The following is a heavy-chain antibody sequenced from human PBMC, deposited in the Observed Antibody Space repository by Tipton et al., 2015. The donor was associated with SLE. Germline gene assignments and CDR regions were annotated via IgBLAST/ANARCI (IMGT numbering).Heavy chain of an antibody. D-gene: IGHD3-22*01. Sequence: SLRLSCAASRFSFSSYWMHWVRQAPGKGLVWVSLINSDGTSTRYADSVKGRFTISRDNARNTLYLQINSLRAEDTAVYYCARGCGSGCYRIDYWGQGTLVTVSS. J-gene: IGHJ4*02. CDR3: ARGCGSGCYRIDY. V-gene: IGHV3-74*01. CDR1: RFSFSSYW. CDR2: INSDGTST.